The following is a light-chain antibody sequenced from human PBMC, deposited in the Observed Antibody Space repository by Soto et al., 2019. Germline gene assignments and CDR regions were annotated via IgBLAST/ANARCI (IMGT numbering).Light chain of an antibody. J-gene: IGLJ1*01. CDR3: QSYDSSLSGSTV. Sequence: QAVVTQPPSVSGAPGQRVTISCTGSSSNIGAGYDVHWYQQLPGTAPKLLISDNNNRPSGVPDRFSGSKSGTSASLAITGLQAEDEADYYCQSYDSSLSGSTVFGTGTKLTVL. V-gene: IGLV1-40*01. CDR1: SSNIGAGYD. CDR2: DNN.